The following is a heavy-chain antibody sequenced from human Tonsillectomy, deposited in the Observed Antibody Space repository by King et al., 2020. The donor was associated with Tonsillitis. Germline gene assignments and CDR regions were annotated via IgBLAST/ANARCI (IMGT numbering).Heavy chain of an antibody. CDR1: GYTFTGYY. D-gene: IGHD3-22*01. Sequence: VQLVESGAEVKKPGASVKVSCKASGYTFTGYYMHWVRQAPGQGLEWMGWINPNSGGTNYAQKFQGRVTMTRDTSISTAYMELSRLRSDDPALYYCARGGYYDTSGYYHDAFDIWGQGTLVTVSS. CDR2: INPNSGGT. V-gene: IGHV1-2*02. J-gene: IGHJ3*02. CDR3: ARGGYYDTSGYYHDAFDI.